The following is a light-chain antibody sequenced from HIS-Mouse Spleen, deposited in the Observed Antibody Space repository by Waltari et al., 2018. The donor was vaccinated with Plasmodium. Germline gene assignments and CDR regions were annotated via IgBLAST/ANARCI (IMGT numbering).Light chain of an antibody. CDR1: ALPKKS. Sequence: SYELTQPPSVSVSPGQTARITCSGDALPKKSAYWYQQKSGQAPVLVIYADSKRPPGIRERFSGSSAGTMATLTISGAQVEDEAVYYCYSTDSSGNHRVFGGGTKLTVL. CDR2: ADS. CDR3: YSTDSSGNHRV. J-gene: IGLJ3*02. V-gene: IGLV3-10*01.